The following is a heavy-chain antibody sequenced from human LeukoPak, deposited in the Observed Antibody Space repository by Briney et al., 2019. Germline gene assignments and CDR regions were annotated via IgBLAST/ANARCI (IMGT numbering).Heavy chain of an antibody. CDR3: ARASDYEYWYFDL. V-gene: IGHV3-74*01. CDR1: GFTFSSYW. J-gene: IGHJ2*01. D-gene: IGHD4-17*01. Sequence: GGSLRLSGAASGFTFSSYWMHWVRQAPGKGLVWVSRINSDGSSTSYADSVKGRFTISRDNAKNTLYLQMNSLRAEDTAVYYCARASDYEYWYFDLWGRGTLVTVSS. CDR2: INSDGSST.